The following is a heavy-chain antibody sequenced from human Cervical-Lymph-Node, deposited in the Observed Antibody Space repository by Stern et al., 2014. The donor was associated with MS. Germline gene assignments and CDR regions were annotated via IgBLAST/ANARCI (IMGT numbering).Heavy chain of an antibody. CDR1: GFKFSIYW. D-gene: IGHD1-14*01. V-gene: IGHV5-51*01. Sequence: VQLGQSGAELIRPGESLKISCKGSGFKFSIYWIAWVRQTPGKGLEWMGIIYPGASETRYSRSFQGQVTMSADKSTSTAYLQWSSLNASDTAMYFCARQTTAWASDVWGQGTLVTVSS. J-gene: IGHJ4*02. CDR3: ARQTTAWASDV. CDR2: IYPGASET.